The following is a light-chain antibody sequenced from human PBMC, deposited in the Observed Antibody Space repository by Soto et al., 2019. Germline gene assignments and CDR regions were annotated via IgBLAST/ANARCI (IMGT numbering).Light chain of an antibody. V-gene: IGLV1-44*01. Sequence: QPVLTQPPSASATPGQRVTISCSGGNSNIGRNSVNWYQQLPGTAPKLLMYSDNQRPSGVPDRFSGSKSGTSASLAISGLQSEDEADYYCGAWDDSLSGWVFGGGTKVTVL. CDR1: NSNIGRNS. J-gene: IGLJ3*02. CDR3: GAWDDSLSGWV. CDR2: SDN.